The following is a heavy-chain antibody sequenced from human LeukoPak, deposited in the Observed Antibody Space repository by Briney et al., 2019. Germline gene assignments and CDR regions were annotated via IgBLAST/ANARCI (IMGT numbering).Heavy chain of an antibody. CDR2: ISDYNGNT. D-gene: IGHD1-26*01. J-gene: IGHJ5*02. CDR1: GYTFTSYG. CDR3: ARDRAGGWFDP. V-gene: IGHV1-18*01. Sequence: ASVKVSCTASGYTFTSYGINWVRQAPGQGLEWMGWISDYNGNTNYAQKLQGRVTMTTDTSTSTAYMELRSLRSDDTAVYYCARDRAGGWFDPWGQGTLVTVSS.